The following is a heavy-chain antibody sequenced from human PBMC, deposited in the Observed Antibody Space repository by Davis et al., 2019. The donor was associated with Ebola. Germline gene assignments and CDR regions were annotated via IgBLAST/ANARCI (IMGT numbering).Heavy chain of an antibody. Sequence: GGSLRLSCAASGFTFSSYSMNWVRQAPGKGLEWVSSISSSSSYTNYADSVKGRFTISRDNAKNSLYLQMNSLRAEDTAVYYCAREVRGVIDIYGMDVWGQGTTVTVSS. CDR2: ISSSSSYT. CDR1: GFTFSSYS. J-gene: IGHJ6*02. CDR3: AREVRGVIDIYGMDV. D-gene: IGHD3-10*01. V-gene: IGHV3-21*01.